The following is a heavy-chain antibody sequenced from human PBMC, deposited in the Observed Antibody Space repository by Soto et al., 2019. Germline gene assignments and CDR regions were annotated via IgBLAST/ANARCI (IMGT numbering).Heavy chain of an antibody. Sequence: QVQLVQSGAEVKKPGASVKVSCKASGYSFTRYAMHWLRQAPGQRLEWMGWINAGNGNTKYSQKFQGRVTITRDTSASTAYMELSSLRSEVTAVYYCARDPGYSYGYNWGQGTLVTVS. CDR3: ARDPGYSYGYN. J-gene: IGHJ4*02. CDR1: GYSFTRYA. D-gene: IGHD5-18*01. V-gene: IGHV1-3*01. CDR2: INAGNGNT.